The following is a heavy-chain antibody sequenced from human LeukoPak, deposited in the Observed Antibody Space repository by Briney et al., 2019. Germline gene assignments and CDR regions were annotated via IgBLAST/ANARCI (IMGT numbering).Heavy chain of an antibody. CDR1: VYTFTVYY. CDR2: INPNSGGT. CDR3: ARVEGSLDAFDI. Sequence: ASVTVSFKSSVYTFTVYYMHWVRQAPGQGLEWMGWINPNSGGTNYAQKFQGRVTMTRDTSISTAYMELSRLRSDDTAVYYCARVEGSLDAFDIWGQGTMVTVSS. J-gene: IGHJ3*02. V-gene: IGHV1-2*02. D-gene: IGHD1-26*01.